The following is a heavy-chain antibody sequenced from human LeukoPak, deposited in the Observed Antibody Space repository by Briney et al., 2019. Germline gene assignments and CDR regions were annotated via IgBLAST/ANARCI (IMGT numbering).Heavy chain of an antibody. D-gene: IGHD6-6*01. V-gene: IGHV1-18*01. CDR3: ARDLGSSATSTNWFDP. CDR1: GYTSTSYG. J-gene: IGHJ5*02. CDR2: ISAYNGNT. Sequence: GASVKVSCKASGYTSTSYGISWVRQAPGQGLEWMGWISAYNGNTNYAQKLQGRVTMTTDTSTSTAYMELRSLRSDDKAVYYCARDLGSSATSTNWFDPWGQGTLVTVSS.